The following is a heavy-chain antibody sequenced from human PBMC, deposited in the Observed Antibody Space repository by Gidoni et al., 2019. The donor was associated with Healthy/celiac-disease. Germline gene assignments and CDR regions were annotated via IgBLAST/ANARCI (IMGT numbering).Heavy chain of an antibody. J-gene: IGHJ4*02. CDR1: GFTFRSYC. CDR3: ARDKNGLLWFGELLGGFDY. V-gene: IGHV3-33*01. Sequence: QVQLVESGGGVVQPGRSLRLSCAASGFTFRSYCLPWVRQAPGKGRAWVAVIWYDGSNKYYADSVKGRFTISRDNSKNTLYLQMNSLRAEDTAVYYCARDKNGLLWFGELLGGFDYWGQGTLVTVSS. D-gene: IGHD3-10*01. CDR2: IWYDGSNK.